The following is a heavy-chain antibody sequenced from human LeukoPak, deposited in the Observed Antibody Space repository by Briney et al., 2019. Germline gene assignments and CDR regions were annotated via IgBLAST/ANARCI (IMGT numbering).Heavy chain of an antibody. J-gene: IGHJ4*02. Sequence: SETLSLTCALSGVPFSNYYWSWVRQPPRQGLEWIWEINHSGYTNYNPSLQSRVTMTIDTSKNQLSLIPTSLPVAIAGVYYCTRAVAGHPDWGQGTLVSVSS. V-gene: IGHV4-34*01. CDR1: GVPFSNYY. D-gene: IGHD6-19*01. CDR3: TRAVAGHPD. CDR2: INHSGYT.